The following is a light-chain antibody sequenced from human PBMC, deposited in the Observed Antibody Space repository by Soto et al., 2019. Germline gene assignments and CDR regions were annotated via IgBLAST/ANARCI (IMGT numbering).Light chain of an antibody. CDR2: AAS. CDR3: QQRYSTPLT. J-gene: IGKJ4*01. V-gene: IGKV1-39*01. Sequence: DIQMTQSPSSLSESVGDRVTITCRASQTISNFLNWYQQKPGIAPRLLIYAASTLPSGVPSRFSGSGAGTDFTLTISSLQPEDFATYYCQQRYSTPLTFGGGTKVEIK. CDR1: QTISNF.